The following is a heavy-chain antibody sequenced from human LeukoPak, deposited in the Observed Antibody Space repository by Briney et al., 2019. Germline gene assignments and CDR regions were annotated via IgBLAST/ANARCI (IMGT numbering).Heavy chain of an antibody. J-gene: IGHJ4*02. CDR1: GFSFRSYG. D-gene: IGHD4-17*01. Sequence: PGRSLRLSCAASGFSFRSYGMHWVRQAPGKGLEWVAVIWYEGSDEYYADSVKGRFTISRDNSKNTLYLQMKGLRAEDTAVYYCAKDTDGEHGLDYWGQGTLVTVSS. CDR2: IWYEGSDE. CDR3: AKDTDGEHGLDY. V-gene: IGHV3-33*06.